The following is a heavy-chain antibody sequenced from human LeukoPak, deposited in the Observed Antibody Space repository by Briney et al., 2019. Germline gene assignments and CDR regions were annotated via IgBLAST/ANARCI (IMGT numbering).Heavy chain of an antibody. CDR2: IKEDGSEI. J-gene: IGHJ3*01. CDR1: GFTVSSNY. V-gene: IGHV3-7*01. D-gene: IGHD6-19*01. Sequence: GGSLRLSCAASGFTVSSNYMSWVRQAPGKGLQWVAHIKEDGSEIHFVDSVEGRFSLSRDNAKGSLFLQMNSLRPDDTAVYYCARGVASGWYLGAFDLWGQGTLVTVSS. CDR3: ARGVASGWYLGAFDL.